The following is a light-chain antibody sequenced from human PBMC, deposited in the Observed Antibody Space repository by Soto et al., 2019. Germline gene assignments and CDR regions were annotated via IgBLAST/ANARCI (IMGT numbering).Light chain of an antibody. V-gene: IGLV1-47*02. CDR3: AEWDDTLSGYV. CDR1: SSNIAINY. J-gene: IGLJ1*01. CDR2: SNT. Sequence: QSVLTQPPSASGTPGQRVTISCSGSSSNIAINYVYWYQQLPGAAPELLIYSNTQRPSGVPDRFSGSTSGTSASLTISGLRSEDEADYYCAEWDDTLSGYVFGTGTKVTVL.